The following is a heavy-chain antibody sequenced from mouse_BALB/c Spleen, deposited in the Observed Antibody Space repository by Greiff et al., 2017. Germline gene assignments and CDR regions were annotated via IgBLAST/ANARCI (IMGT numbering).Heavy chain of an antibody. J-gene: IGHJ2*01. CDR1: GFTFSSYA. CDR2: ISSGGST. Sequence: EVKVEESGGGLVKPGGSLKLSCAASGFTFSSYAMSWVRQTPEKRLEWVASISSGGSTYYPDSVKGRFTISRDNARNILYLQMSSLRSEDTAMYYCARGSDYYGSSLGYWGQGTTLTVSS. CDR3: ARGSDYYGSSLGY. D-gene: IGHD1-1*01. V-gene: IGHV5-6-5*01.